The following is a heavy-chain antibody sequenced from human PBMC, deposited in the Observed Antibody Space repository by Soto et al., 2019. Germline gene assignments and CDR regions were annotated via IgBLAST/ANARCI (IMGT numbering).Heavy chain of an antibody. V-gene: IGHV1-2*02. J-gene: IGHJ6*02. CDR1: GYTFTDYY. CDR2: INPKSGAT. CDR3: TRGGMPYSSSNYYFNGMDI. Sequence: QAQVEQSGAEVKKPGASVKVSCKSSGYTFTDYYIHWVRQAPGQGLEWMGWINPKSGATNYAQKFRGRVSITRDTSSSTVYMELTKLTSDDTAVYYCTRGGMPYSSSNYYFNGMDIWGQGTTVTVAS. D-gene: IGHD6-6*01.